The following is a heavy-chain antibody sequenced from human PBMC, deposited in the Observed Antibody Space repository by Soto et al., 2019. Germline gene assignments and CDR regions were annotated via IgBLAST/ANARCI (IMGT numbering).Heavy chain of an antibody. CDR3: ARVGLEAAAVSRVWFDP. J-gene: IGHJ5*02. CDR2: IYYSGST. Sequence: SETLSLTCTVSGGSISSYYWSWIRQPPGKGLEWIGYIYYSGSTNYNPSLKSRVTISVDTSKNQFSLKLSSVTAADTAVYYCARVGLEAAAVSRVWFDPWGQGTLVTVSS. V-gene: IGHV4-59*01. D-gene: IGHD6-13*01. CDR1: GGSISSYY.